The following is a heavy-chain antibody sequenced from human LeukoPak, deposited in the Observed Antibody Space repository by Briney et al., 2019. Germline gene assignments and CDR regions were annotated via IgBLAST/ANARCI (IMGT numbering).Heavy chain of an antibody. D-gene: IGHD2-8*01. J-gene: IGHJ4*02. CDR3: ARGGRPYCSNGVCYSSGPWGFDY. V-gene: IGHV3-23*01. Sequence: GGSLRLSCAASGFTFSSYAMSWVRQAPGKGLEWVSAISGSGGSTDYVASVKGRFTISRDNSKNTLYLQMNSLRAEDAAVYYCARGGRPYCSNGVCYSSGPWGFDYWGQGTLVTVSS. CDR1: GFTFSSYA. CDR2: ISGSGGST.